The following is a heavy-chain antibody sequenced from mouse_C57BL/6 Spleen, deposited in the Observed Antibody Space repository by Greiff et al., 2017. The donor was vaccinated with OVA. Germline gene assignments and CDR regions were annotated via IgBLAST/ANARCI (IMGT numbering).Heavy chain of an antibody. CDR2: ITPSNGGT. D-gene: IGHD2-5*01. CDR1: GYTFTSYW. V-gene: IGHV1-53*01. CDR3: ARDYYSNPGAMGY. Sequence: QVQLQQPGPELVKPGASVKLSCKASGYTFTSYWMHWVKQRPGQGLEWIGNITPSNGGTNYNEQFKSKATLTVDKSSSTAYMQLSSLTSEYSGVDDCARDYYSNPGAMGYWGQGTSVTVSS. J-gene: IGHJ4*01.